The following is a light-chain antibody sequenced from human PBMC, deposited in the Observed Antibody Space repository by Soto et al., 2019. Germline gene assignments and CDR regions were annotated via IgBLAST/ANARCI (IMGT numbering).Light chain of an antibody. Sequence: EVVLTQSPGTLSLSTGERATLSCRASQSVSSSFLAWYQKKPGQAPRLLVYGASSRATGIPDRFSGSGSGTDFTLTISRLEPEDSAVYYCQQYGTSPPITFGQGTRLEIK. CDR3: QQYGTSPPIT. CDR2: GAS. CDR1: QSVSSSF. J-gene: IGKJ5*01. V-gene: IGKV3-20*01.